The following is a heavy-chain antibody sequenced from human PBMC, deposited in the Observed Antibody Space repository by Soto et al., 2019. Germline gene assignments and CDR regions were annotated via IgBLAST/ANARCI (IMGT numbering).Heavy chain of an antibody. J-gene: IGHJ5*02. CDR3: ARVKAAASFLNWFDP. CDR2: INYSGST. D-gene: IGHD6-13*01. V-gene: IGHV4-34*01. CDR1: GGSFSGYY. Sequence: SSETLSLTCAVYGGSFSGYYWSWIRQPPGKGLEWIGEINYSGSTNYNPSLKSRVTISVDTSKNQFSLKLTSVTAADTAVYYCARVKAAASFLNWFDPWGKGTLVTVSS.